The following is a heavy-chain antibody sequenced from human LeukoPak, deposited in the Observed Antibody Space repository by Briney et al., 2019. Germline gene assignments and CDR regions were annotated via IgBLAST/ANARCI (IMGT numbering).Heavy chain of an antibody. CDR1: GFTFDDYA. CDR3: AKDEDGAPEYYFDY. V-gene: IGHV3-9*01. CDR2: ISWNSGSI. Sequence: GGSLRLSCAASGFTFDDYAMHWVRQAPGKGLEWVSGISWNSGSIGYADSVKGRFTISRDNAKNSLYLQMNSLRAEDTALYYCAKDEDGAPEYYFDYWGQGTLVTVSS. J-gene: IGHJ4*02. D-gene: IGHD4-17*01.